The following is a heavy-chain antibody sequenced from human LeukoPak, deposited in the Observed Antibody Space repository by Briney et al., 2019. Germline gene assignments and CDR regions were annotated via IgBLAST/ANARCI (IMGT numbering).Heavy chain of an antibody. Sequence: GGTLRLSCAASGFTFSSYGMSWVRQAPGKGLEWVSAISGSGGSTYYADSVKGRFTISRDNAKNSLYLQMNSLRAEDTAVYYCARDTRKSVYSSSWYAFWGQGTLVTVSS. D-gene: IGHD6-13*01. V-gene: IGHV3-23*01. J-gene: IGHJ5*01. CDR1: GFTFSSYG. CDR2: ISGSGGST. CDR3: ARDTRKSVYSSSWYAF.